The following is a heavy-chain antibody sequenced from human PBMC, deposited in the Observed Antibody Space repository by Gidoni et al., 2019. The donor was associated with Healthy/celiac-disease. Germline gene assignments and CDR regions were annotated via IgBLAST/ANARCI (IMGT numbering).Heavy chain of an antibody. CDR3: ARDRGDFWSTFDY. J-gene: IGHJ4*02. CDR2: ISYDGSNK. D-gene: IGHD3-3*01. CDR1: GFTFSSSA. V-gene: IGHV3-30*04. Sequence: HVQLVESGGGVVQPGRSLRISCAASGFTFSSSAMHWVRQAPGKGLEWVAVISYDGSNKYYADSVKGRFTISRDNSKNTLYLQMNSLRAEDTAVYYCARDRGDFWSTFDYWGQGTLVTVSS.